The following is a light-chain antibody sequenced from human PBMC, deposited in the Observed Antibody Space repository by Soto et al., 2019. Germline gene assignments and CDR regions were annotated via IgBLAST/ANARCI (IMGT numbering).Light chain of an antibody. J-gene: IGLJ1*01. CDR3: QSYDNSLSAYV. V-gene: IGLV1-40*01. Sequence: QSVLTQPPSVSGAPGQRVTISCTGSSSNIGTGYDVHWYQQLPGTAPKLLTYGNSNRPSGVPDRFSGSKSGTSASLAITGLRAEDEADYYCQSYDNSLSAYVFGTGTKLTVL. CDR2: GNS. CDR1: SSNIGTGYD.